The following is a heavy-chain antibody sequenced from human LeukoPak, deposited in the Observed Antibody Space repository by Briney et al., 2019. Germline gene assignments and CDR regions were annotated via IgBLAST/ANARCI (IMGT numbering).Heavy chain of an antibody. J-gene: IGHJ4*02. CDR1: GFTFSVYY. CDR2: ITSTGDDI. CDR3: ASDIVATSGDF. V-gene: IGHV3-11*01. Sequence: PGGSLRLSCAASGFTFSVYYMRWIRQATGKGLEWVAYITSTGDDIYYADSVRGRFTISRDNAKNALFLRMTSLRVEDTATYYCASDIVATSGDFWGQGTLVSVSS. D-gene: IGHD5-12*01.